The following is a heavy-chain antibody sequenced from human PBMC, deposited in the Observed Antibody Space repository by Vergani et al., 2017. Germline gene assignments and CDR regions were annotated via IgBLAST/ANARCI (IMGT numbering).Heavy chain of an antibody. CDR1: GDSVSSNSAA. V-gene: IGHV6-1*01. Sequence: QVQLQQSGPGLVKPSQTLSLTCAISGDSVSSNSAAWNWIRQSPSRGLEWLGRTYYRSKWYNDYAVSVKSRITINPDTSKSQFSLQLNSVTAADTAVYYCARIIAFGVVIRYYDYMDVWGKGTTVTVSS. CDR2: TYYRSKWYN. CDR3: ARIIAFGVVIRYYDYMDV. J-gene: IGHJ6*03. D-gene: IGHD3-3*01.